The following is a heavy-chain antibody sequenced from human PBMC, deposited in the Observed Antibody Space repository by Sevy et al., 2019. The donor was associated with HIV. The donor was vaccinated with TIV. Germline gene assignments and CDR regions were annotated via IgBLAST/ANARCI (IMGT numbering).Heavy chain of an antibody. V-gene: IGHV1-2*02. CDR3: SRDPPTSTHYGMDV. CDR1: GYTFTGYY. J-gene: IGHJ6*02. Sequence: ASVKVSCKASGYTFTGYYMYWVRQAPGQGLEWMGWINPNSGGTNYAQKFQGRVTMTRDTSISTAYMELSRLRSDDTAVYYCSRDPPTSTHYGMDVWGQGTTVTVSS. CDR2: INPNSGGT.